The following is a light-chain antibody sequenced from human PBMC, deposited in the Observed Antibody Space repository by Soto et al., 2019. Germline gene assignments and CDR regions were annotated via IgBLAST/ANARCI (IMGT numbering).Light chain of an antibody. Sequence: QSALTQPASVSGSPGQSITISCTGTSSDIGGYNSVSWYQQHPGKAPKLVIYAVSNRPSGVSSRFSGSKSGNTASLTMSGLQAEDEADYYCSAYTSSKYVFGTGTKVTIL. CDR1: SSDIGGYNS. V-gene: IGLV2-14*01. J-gene: IGLJ1*01. CDR2: AVS. CDR3: SAYTSSKYV.